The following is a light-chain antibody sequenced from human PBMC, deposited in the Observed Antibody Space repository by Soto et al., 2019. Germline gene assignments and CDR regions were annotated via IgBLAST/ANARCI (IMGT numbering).Light chain of an antibody. V-gene: IGKV2-28*01. J-gene: IGKJ4*01. Sequence: DIVMTQSPLSLSVTPGEPASISCRSTQSPLHSGNNCLAWYLQKPGQYPQLLSYLGSSRASRVPDRFSGSGSGTDFTLKISRVEADDVGIYYCMQTLQTPLTLGGGTKVEI. CDR1: QSPLHSGNNC. CDR3: MQTLQTPLT. CDR2: LGS.